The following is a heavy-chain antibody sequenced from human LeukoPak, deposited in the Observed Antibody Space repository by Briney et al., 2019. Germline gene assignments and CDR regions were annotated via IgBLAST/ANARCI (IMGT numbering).Heavy chain of an antibody. CDR2: ISAYNGNT. CDR3: ASVGYCSSTSCYEDY. Sequence: ASVKVSCKASGYTFTSYGISWVRQAPGQGLEWMGWISAYNGNTNYAQKFQGRVTMTRDTSISTAYMELSRLRSDDTAVYYCASVGYCSSTSCYEDYWGQGTLVTVSS. V-gene: IGHV1-18*01. D-gene: IGHD2-2*01. J-gene: IGHJ4*02. CDR1: GYTFTSYG.